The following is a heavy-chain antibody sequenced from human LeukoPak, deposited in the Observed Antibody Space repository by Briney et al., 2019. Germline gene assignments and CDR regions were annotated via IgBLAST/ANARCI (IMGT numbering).Heavy chain of an antibody. CDR1: GLTFSTYA. D-gene: IGHD1-26*01. CDR2: ISGSGGGT. Sequence: GGSLRLSCAASGLTFSTYAMSWVRQAPGKGLEWVSSISGSGGGTYYADSVKGRFTISRDNSKNSLFLQMNNLRAEDTAVYYYSKRGAYYFDYWGQGTLVTVSS. CDR3: SKRGAYYFDY. V-gene: IGHV3-23*01. J-gene: IGHJ4*02.